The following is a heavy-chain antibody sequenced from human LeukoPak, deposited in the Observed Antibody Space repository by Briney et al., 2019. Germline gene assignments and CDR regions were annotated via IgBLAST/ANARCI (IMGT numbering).Heavy chain of an antibody. CDR1: GFTVSSNY. Sequence: GSLRLSCAASGFTVSSNYMSWVRQAPGKGLEWIGYIYYSGSTNYNPSLKSRVTISLDTSKNQFSLKLSSVTAADTAVYFCARDFGVSYYDGAGSFSWFDPWGQGTLVTVSS. CDR2: IYYSGST. CDR3: ARDFGVSYYDGAGSFSWFDP. V-gene: IGHV4-59*02. D-gene: IGHD3-10*01. J-gene: IGHJ5*02.